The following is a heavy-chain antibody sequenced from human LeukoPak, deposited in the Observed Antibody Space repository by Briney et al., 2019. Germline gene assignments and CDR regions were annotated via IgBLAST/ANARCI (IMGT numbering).Heavy chain of an antibody. D-gene: IGHD4-11*01. V-gene: IGHV3-7*03. Sequence: GGSLRLSCVASGFTFSTSWMSWVRQAPGGGLEFVANINPDESTKNYDDSVKGRFTISRDNAKNSLYLQVNSLRAEDTAVYYCARDPDFSAFDIWGQGTLVTVSS. CDR1: GFTFSTSW. J-gene: IGHJ3*02. CDR2: INPDESTK. CDR3: ARDPDFSAFDI.